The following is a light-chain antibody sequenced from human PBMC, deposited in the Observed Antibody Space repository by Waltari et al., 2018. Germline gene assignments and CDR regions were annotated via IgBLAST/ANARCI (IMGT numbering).Light chain of an antibody. J-gene: IGLJ2*01. CDR3: SSYTSSSSVV. CDR1: SSDVGGYNY. CDR2: EVS. V-gene: IGLV2-14*01. Sequence: QSALTQPASVSGSPGQSITISCTGTSSDVGGYNYVSCYQQHPGKAPKLMIYEVSNRPSGVSTRFSGSKSGNTASLTISGLQAEDEADYYYSSYTSSSSVVFGGGTKLTVL.